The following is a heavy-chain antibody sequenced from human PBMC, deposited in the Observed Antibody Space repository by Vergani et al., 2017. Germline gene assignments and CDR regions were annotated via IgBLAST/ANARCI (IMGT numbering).Heavy chain of an antibody. J-gene: IGHJ5*02. CDR2: IYYSGST. Sequence: QVQLQESGPGLVKPSETLSLTCTVSGGSISSYYWSWIRQPPGKGLEWIGYIYYSGSTNYNPSLKSRVTISVDTSKNQFSLKLSSVTAADTAVYYCARVTVGCSSTSCYEVYPWGQGTLVTVSS. V-gene: IGHV4-59*01. CDR3: ARVTVGCSSTSCYEVYP. CDR1: GGSISSYY. D-gene: IGHD2-2*01.